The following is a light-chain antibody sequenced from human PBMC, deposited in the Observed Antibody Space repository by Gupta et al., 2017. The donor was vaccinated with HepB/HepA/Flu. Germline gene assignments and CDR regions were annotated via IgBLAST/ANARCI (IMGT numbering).Light chain of an antibody. CDR2: APS. Sequence: DIHLTQSPSSLSAAEGDRVTITCRASQSISSYLNWYQQKPRKAPKLLIYAPSSLQGGVPSRCSGSGSETDFTLTISSLQPEDFATYYCQLYSTRTFGGGTKVEIK. CDR1: QSISSY. J-gene: IGKJ4*01. V-gene: IGKV1-39*01. CDR3: QLYSTRT.